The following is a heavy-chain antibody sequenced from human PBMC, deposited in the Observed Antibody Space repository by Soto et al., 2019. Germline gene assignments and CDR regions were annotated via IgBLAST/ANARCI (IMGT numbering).Heavy chain of an antibody. CDR3: ARWYYYGSNGYVPFAY. Sequence: GGSLRLSCAASGFAFSDYHMTWIRQAPGKGLEWISYISSTSTYTNYAGSVKGRFTISRDNAKNSLYLQMNSLRAEDTAVYFCARWYYYGSNGYVPFAYWGQGSLVTVSS. CDR2: ISSTSTYT. V-gene: IGHV3-11*06. CDR1: GFAFSDYH. J-gene: IGHJ4*02. D-gene: IGHD3-10*01.